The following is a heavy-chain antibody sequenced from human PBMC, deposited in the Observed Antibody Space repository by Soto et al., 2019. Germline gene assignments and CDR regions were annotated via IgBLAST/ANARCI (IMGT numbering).Heavy chain of an antibody. D-gene: IGHD6-19*01. Sequence: EVRLLQSGGGLVQPGGSLRLSCTASGFTFSSNAMSWVRQAPGKGLEWVSVISGSGGSTSYADSVQGRFTISRDNSKNTLFLQMNSLRAEDTAIYYCVREDSAWDSRGSFDFWGRGTMVTVS. V-gene: IGHV3-23*01. CDR1: GFTFSSNA. CDR2: ISGSGGST. CDR3: VREDSAWDSRGSFDF. J-gene: IGHJ3*01.